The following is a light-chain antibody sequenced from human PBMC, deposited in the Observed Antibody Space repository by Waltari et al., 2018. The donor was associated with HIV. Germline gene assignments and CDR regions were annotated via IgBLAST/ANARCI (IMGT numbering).Light chain of an antibody. CDR3: AAWDDTLSGRV. J-gene: IGLJ3*02. CDR1: SPNIGSTV. V-gene: IGLV1-47*01. CDR2: RDN. Sequence: QSVLTQPPSASATPGQRVTISCSGSSPNIGSTVVYWYQQLPGGTPKLFIYRDNHRPSGTPDRCSASKSGTSASLAISGLRSEDEGHYYCAAWDDTLSGRVFGGGTKVTVL.